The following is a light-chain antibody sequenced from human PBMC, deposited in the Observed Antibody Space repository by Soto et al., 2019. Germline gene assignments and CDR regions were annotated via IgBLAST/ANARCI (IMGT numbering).Light chain of an antibody. V-gene: IGLV2-14*03. CDR2: EVS. CDR3: SSYTSSSTRV. Sequence: QSALTQPASVSGSPGQSITISCTGTSSDVGAYDFVSWYQQHPDKAPKLMIYEVSNRPSGVFNRFSGPKSVNTATLTISGLQADDEADYYCSSYTSSSTRVFGTGTKVTFL. J-gene: IGLJ1*01. CDR1: SSDVGAYDF.